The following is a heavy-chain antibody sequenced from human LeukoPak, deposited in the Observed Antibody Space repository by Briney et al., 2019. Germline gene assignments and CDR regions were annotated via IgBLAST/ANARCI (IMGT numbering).Heavy chain of an antibody. V-gene: IGHV4-61*01. Sequence: SETLSLTCTVSGVPVSSGSYYWGWIRQPTGQGLEWIGYIYYSGSAKYNPSLKSRVTISVDTSNNQFSLKLTSVTAADTAVYCCAKDVGISGFGYCHGMDVWGQGTTVTVSS. J-gene: IGHJ6*02. CDR1: GVPVSSGSYY. D-gene: IGHD6-19*01. CDR3: AKDVGISGFGYCHGMDV. CDR2: IYYSGSA.